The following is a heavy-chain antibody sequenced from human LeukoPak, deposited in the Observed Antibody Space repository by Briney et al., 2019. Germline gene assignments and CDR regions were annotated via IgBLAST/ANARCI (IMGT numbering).Heavy chain of an antibody. CDR3: ARVGGYSYGYTFDY. Sequence: ASVKVSCKASGYTFTGYYMHWVRQAPGQGLEWMGWINPNSGGTDYAQMFQGRVTMTRDTSISTAYMELSRLRSDDTAAYYCARVGGYSYGYTFDYWGQGTLVTVSS. CDR1: GYTFTGYY. J-gene: IGHJ4*02. CDR2: INPNSGGT. D-gene: IGHD5-18*01. V-gene: IGHV1-2*02.